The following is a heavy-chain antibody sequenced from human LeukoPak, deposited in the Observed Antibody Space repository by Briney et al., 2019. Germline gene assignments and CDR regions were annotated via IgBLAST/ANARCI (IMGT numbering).Heavy chain of an antibody. CDR1: GFTFSSYS. D-gene: IGHD6-6*01. CDR3: ARRVYSSSSFFSK. CDR2: ISSSGSTI. V-gene: IGHV3-48*04. Sequence: GGSLRLSCTVSGFTFSSYSMNWVRQAPGKGLEWVSYISSSGSTIYYADSVKGRFTISRDNAKNSLYPQMNSLRAEDTAVYYCARRVYSSSSFFSKWGQGTLVTVSS. J-gene: IGHJ4*02.